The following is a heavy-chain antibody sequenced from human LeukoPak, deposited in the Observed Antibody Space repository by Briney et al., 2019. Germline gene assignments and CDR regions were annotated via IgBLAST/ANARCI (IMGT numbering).Heavy chain of an antibody. Sequence: GGSLRLSCAASGFTFSSYWMHWVRQAPGKGLEWVGRIKSKTDGGTAEYAAPVKGRFTISRDDSKNTLYLQMEGLETEDTAMYYCTSYRNTYYYFDNWGQGTLVTVSS. CDR2: IKSKTDGGTA. CDR1: GFTFSSYW. J-gene: IGHJ4*02. CDR3: TSYRNTYYYFDN. V-gene: IGHV3-15*01. D-gene: IGHD3-16*01.